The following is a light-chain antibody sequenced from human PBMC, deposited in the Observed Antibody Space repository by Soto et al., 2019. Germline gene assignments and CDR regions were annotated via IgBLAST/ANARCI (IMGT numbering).Light chain of an antibody. Sequence: EIVLTQSPGTLSLSPGERATLSCRASQSVSSSYLARYQQKPGQAPRLLIYGASSRATGIPDWFSGSGSGTDFTLTISRLQSEDFAVYYCQQYNNWPSLTFGGGTKVDIK. CDR3: QQYNNWPSLT. CDR2: GAS. CDR1: QSVSSSY. J-gene: IGKJ4*01. V-gene: IGKV3-20*01.